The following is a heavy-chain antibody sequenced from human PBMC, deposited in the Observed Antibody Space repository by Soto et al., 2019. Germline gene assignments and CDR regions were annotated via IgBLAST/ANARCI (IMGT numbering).Heavy chain of an antibody. D-gene: IGHD3-10*01. CDR3: ATVTRAYYMDV. CDR2: IYYSGSS. V-gene: IGHV4-39*01. CDR1: GGSISSSSYY. J-gene: IGHJ6*03. Sequence: LQLQESGPGLVTPSETLSLTCSVSGGSISSSSYYWGWIRQPPGKGLEWIGSIYYSGSSYYNPSLKGRVTLPVDTSENKFSLRLSSVTAADTAVYYCATVTRAYYMDVWGKGTKVTV.